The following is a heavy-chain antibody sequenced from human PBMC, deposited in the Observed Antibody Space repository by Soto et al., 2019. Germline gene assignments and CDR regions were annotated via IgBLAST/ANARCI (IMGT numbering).Heavy chain of an antibody. J-gene: IGHJ6*02. CDR2: IYYSGST. CDR1: GGSISSGDYY. CDR3: ARALTTRRSWYTPPSYYYFYGMDV. V-gene: IGHV4-30-4*01. Sequence: NPSETLSLTCTVSGGSISSGDYYWSWIRQPPGKGLEWIGYIYYSGSTYYNPSLKSRVTISVDTSKNQFSLKLSSVTAADTAVYYRARALTTRRSWYTPPSYYYFYGMDVWGQGTTVTVSS. D-gene: IGHD6-13*01.